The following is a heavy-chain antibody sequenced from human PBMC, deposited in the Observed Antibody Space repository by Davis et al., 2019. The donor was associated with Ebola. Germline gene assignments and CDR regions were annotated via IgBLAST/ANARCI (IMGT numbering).Heavy chain of an antibody. CDR3: AKDKTMATQYWYFDL. Sequence: GGSLRLSCAASTLTFGVDAMSWVRRAPAKGLEWVAIISYDGIIKDYADSVKGRFTISRDNSKNTLYLQMNSLKAEDTALYYCAKDKTMATQYWYFDLWGRGTLVTVSS. CDR1: TLTFGVDA. V-gene: IGHV3-30*18. CDR2: ISYDGIIK. J-gene: IGHJ2*01. D-gene: IGHD4/OR15-4a*01.